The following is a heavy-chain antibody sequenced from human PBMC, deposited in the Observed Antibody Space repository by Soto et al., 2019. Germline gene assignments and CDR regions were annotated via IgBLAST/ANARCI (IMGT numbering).Heavy chain of an antibody. J-gene: IGHJ4*02. V-gene: IGHV3-23*01. CDR2: ISGSGGST. Sequence: GGSLRLSCAASGFTFGSYAVSWVRQAPGKGLEWVSAISGSGGSTYYADSVKGRFTISRGNSENTLYLQMNSLRAEDTAVYYCAKDPEQEYYFDYWGQGTLVTVSS. D-gene: IGHD3-10*01. CDR1: GFTFGSYA. CDR3: AKDPEQEYYFDY.